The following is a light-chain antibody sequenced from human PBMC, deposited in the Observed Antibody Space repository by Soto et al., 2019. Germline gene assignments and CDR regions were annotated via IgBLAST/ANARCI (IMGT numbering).Light chain of an antibody. V-gene: IGLV1-40*01. CDR3: QSYDSSLSGSVV. CDR2: GNS. Sequence: QSVLTQPPSVSGAPGQRVTISCTGSSSNIGAGQDVHWYQQLPGTAPKHLIYGNSNRPSGVPDRVSGSKSSTSASLAITGLQAEDEADYYCQSYDSSLSGSVVFGGGTQLTVL. J-gene: IGLJ2*01. CDR1: SSNIGAGQD.